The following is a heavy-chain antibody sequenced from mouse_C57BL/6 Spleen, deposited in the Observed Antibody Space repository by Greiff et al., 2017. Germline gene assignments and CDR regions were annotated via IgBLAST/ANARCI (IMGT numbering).Heavy chain of an antibody. J-gene: IGHJ2*01. D-gene: IGHD2-5*01. CDR1: GYSFTSYW. CDR3: ARTTIVTTGYFDY. V-gene: IGHV1-7*01. CDR2: INPSSGYT. Sequence: QVQLQQSGAELAKPGASVKLSCKASGYSFTSYWMHWVKQRPGQGLEWIGYINPSSGYTKYNQKFKDKATLTADKSSSTAYMQLSSLTYEDSAVYYCARTTIVTTGYFDYWGQGTTLTVSS.